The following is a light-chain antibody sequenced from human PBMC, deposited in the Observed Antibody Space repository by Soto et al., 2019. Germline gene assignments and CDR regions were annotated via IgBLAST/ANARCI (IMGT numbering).Light chain of an antibody. J-gene: IGLJ3*02. V-gene: IGLV4-60*02. CDR3: ETWDSNSWV. CDR1: SGHSSYI. CDR2: LETSGSY. Sequence: QLVLAQSSSASASLGSSVKLTCTLSSGHSSYIIAWHQQQPGKAPRYLMNLETSGSYNKGSGVPDGFSGSSSGADRYLTISNLQFEDEADYYCETWDSNSWVFGGGTKLTVL.